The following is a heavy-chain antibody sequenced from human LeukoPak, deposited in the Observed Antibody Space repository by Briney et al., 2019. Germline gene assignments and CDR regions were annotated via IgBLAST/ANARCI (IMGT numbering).Heavy chain of an antibody. J-gene: IGHJ5*02. Sequence: GASVKVSCKASGYTFTGCYMHWVRQAPGQGLELMGRSTPNSGGTNYAQKFRGRVTMARDTSISTAYVELSRLRSDDTAVYYCAREGDIVVVPAASAGFDPWGQGTLVTVSS. CDR3: AREGDIVVVPAASAGFDP. CDR1: GYTFTGCY. V-gene: IGHV1-2*06. CDR2: STPNSGGT. D-gene: IGHD2-2*01.